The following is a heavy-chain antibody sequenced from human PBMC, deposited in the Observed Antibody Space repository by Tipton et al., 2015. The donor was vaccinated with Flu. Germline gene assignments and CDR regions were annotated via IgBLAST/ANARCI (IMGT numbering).Heavy chain of an antibody. CDR3: ARGGAGITMVRGATYYYYYMDV. V-gene: IGHV4-4*07. CDR2: MYVSGST. Sequence: TLSLTCTVSGGSMSSFYWTWIRQPAGKGLEWIGRMYVSGSTKYNPSLKSRVTMSVDTSKNQFSLKLSSVTAADTAVYYCARGGAGITMVRGATYYYYYMDVWGKGTTVTVSS. J-gene: IGHJ6*03. CDR1: GGSMSSFY. D-gene: IGHD3-10*01.